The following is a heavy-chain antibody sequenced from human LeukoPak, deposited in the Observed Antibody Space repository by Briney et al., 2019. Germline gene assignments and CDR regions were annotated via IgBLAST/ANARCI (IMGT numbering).Heavy chain of an antibody. V-gene: IGHV4-4*07. CDR2: IYTSGST. J-gene: IGHJ2*01. CDR3: ASDSYYYDSSGYYYVFDL. D-gene: IGHD3-22*01. Sequence: PSETLSLTCTVSGGSISSYYWSWIRQPAGKGLEWIGRIYTSGSTNYNPSLKSRVTMSVDTSKNQFSLKLSSVTAADTAVYYCASDSYYYDSSGYYYVFDLWGRGTLVTVSS. CDR1: GGSISSYY.